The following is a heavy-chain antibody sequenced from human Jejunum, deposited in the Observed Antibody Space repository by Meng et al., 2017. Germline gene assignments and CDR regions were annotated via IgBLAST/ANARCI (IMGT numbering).Heavy chain of an antibody. Sequence: QGQLQGSGPGLVKPSGTLSFTCSVSGASVTNDNWRSWVRQPPGKGLEWIGEIFHTGLINYNPSLKSRVTISLDKSKNQLYLNLNSVTAADTAVYYCARGSRGYSYGWGQGTLVTVSS. CDR3: ARGSRGYSYG. V-gene: IGHV4-4*02. CDR2: IFHTGLI. J-gene: IGHJ4*02. D-gene: IGHD5-18*01. CDR1: GASVTNDNW.